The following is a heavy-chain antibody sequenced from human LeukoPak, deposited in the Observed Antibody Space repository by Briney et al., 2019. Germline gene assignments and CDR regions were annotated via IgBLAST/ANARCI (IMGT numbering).Heavy chain of an antibody. V-gene: IGHV4-30-2*01. CDR1: GGSISSGGYY. Sequence: SQTLSLTCTVSGGSISSGGYYWSWIRQPPGKGLEWIGYIYHSGSTYYNPSLKSRVTISVDTSKNQFSLKLSSVTAADTAVYYCARDRSGSYWDYWGQGTLVTVSS. J-gene: IGHJ4*02. D-gene: IGHD3-10*01. CDR2: IYHSGST. CDR3: ARDRSGSYWDY.